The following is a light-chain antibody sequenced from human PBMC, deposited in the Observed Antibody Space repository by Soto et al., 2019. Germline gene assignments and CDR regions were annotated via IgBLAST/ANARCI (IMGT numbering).Light chain of an antibody. V-gene: IGKV3-20*01. Sequence: EIVLTQSPGTLSLSPGERATLSCRASQSISSSYLAWYQQKPGQAPRLLIYAASSRATGIPDRFSGSGSGTDFTLTIGRLETEEFAVYYCQQYGSSPYTFGEGNKLEIK. J-gene: IGKJ2*01. CDR3: QQYGSSPYT. CDR1: QSISSSY. CDR2: AAS.